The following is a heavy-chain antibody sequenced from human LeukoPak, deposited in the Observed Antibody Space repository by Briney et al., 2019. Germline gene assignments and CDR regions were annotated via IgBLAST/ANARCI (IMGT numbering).Heavy chain of an antibody. V-gene: IGHV5-51*01. Sequence: GESLKISCKGSGYSFTSYWIGWVRQMPGKGLEWMGIIYPGDSDTRYSPSFQGQVTISADKSISTAYLQWSSLKASDTAMYYCARHLGIAAAGYSYSAFDIWGQGTMVTVSS. CDR1: GYSFTSYW. CDR2: IYPGDSDT. J-gene: IGHJ3*02. CDR3: ARHLGIAAAGYSYSAFDI. D-gene: IGHD6-13*01.